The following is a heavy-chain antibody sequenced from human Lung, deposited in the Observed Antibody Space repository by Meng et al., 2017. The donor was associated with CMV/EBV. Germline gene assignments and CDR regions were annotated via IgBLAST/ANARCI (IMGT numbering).Heavy chain of an antibody. J-gene: IGHJ5*02. CDR1: GGSISSYY. V-gene: IGHV4-59*01. CDR2: IYYSGST. D-gene: IGHD3-10*01. Sequence: QVERQESGPGLAKPSETLSLTCTVSGGSISSYYWSWIRQPPGKGLEWIGYIYYSGSTNYNPSLKSRVTISVDTSKNQFSLKLSSVTAADTAVYYCAREEGIGGFDPWGQGTLVTVSS. CDR3: AREEGIGGFDP.